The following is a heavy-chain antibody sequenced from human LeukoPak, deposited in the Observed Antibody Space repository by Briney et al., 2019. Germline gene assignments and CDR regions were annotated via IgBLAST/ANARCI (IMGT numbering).Heavy chain of an antibody. Sequence: SETLSLTCTVSGGSISSYYWSWIRQPAGKGLEWIGRIYTSGSTNYNPSLKSRVTMSVDTSKNQFSLKLSSVTAADTAVYYCAATYYYDSSGYYYHYYYYMDVWGKGTTVTVSS. V-gene: IGHV4-4*07. CDR1: GGSISSYY. CDR2: IYTSGST. D-gene: IGHD3-22*01. J-gene: IGHJ6*03. CDR3: AATYYYDSSGYYYHYYYYMDV.